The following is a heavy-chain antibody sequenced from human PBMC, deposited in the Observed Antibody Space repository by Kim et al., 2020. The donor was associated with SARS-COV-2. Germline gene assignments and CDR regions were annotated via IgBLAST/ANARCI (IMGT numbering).Heavy chain of an antibody. Sequence: SETLSLTCTVSGDSIVTASYYWVWIRQPPGKGLDWIGTMYYSGSTYYNPSLKSRVTMSVDTSKNQFSMDLNSLTAADTAVHLCARLPTRPFGWTDPWGQG. CDR3: ARLPTRPFGWTDP. D-gene: IGHD3-16*01. CDR2: MYYSGST. V-gene: IGHV4-39*07. CDR1: GDSIVTASYY. J-gene: IGHJ5*02.